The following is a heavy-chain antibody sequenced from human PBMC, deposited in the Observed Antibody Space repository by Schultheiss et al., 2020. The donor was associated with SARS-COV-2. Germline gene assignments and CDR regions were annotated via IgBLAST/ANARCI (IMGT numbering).Heavy chain of an antibody. CDR3: ARSVRGGAPGDY. Sequence: SETLSLTCTVSVGSISGYYWIWIRQAAEKGLEWIGRLHSSGETVYNPSLKSRVTMSLDTSKNQFSLKLSSVTVADTAVYYCARSVRGGAPGDYWGQGTLVTVSS. CDR1: VGSISGYY. J-gene: IGHJ4*02. CDR2: LHSSGET. D-gene: IGHD1-26*01. V-gene: IGHV4-4*07.